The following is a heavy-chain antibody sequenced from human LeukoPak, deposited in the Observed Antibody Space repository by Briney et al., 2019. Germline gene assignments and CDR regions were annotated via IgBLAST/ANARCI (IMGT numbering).Heavy chain of an antibody. Sequence: GGSLRLSCAASGFTFSSYWMHWVRQAPGKGLVWVSRINSDGSSTSYADSVKGRFTISRDNAKNTLYLQMNSLRAEDTAVYYCARKLERYCSGGSCYLASNWFDPWGQGTLVTVSS. J-gene: IGHJ5*02. CDR1: GFTFSSYW. CDR3: ARKLERYCSGGSCYLASNWFDP. V-gene: IGHV3-74*01. D-gene: IGHD2-15*01. CDR2: INSDGSST.